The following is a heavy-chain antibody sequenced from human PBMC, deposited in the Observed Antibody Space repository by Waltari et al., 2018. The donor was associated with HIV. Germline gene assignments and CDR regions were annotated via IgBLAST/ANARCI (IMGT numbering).Heavy chain of an antibody. CDR2: SSGSGGST. D-gene: IGHD3-22*01. J-gene: IGHJ4*02. Sequence: EVQLLESGGGLVQPGGSLRLSCAASGFTFSSYAMSWVRQAPGKGLAWVSASSGSGGSTYYADSVKGRFTISRDNSKNTLYLQMNSLRAEDTAVYYCAKDPYYYDSSGYFVDYWGQGTLVTVSS. V-gene: IGHV3-23*01. CDR1: GFTFSSYA. CDR3: AKDPYYYDSSGYFVDY.